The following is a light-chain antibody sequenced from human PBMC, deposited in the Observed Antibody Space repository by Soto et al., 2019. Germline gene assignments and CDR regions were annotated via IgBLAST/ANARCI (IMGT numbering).Light chain of an antibody. V-gene: IGKV3-20*01. CDR1: QSVTSSD. Sequence: EVVLTQSPGILSLSPGEGVTLSCRASQSVTSSDLAWYQQKPGQAPRLLIYGASSRATGIPDRFSGSGSGTDFTLTINRLEPEDFALYYCLQYGLSLMTLGQGTKVDIK. CDR3: LQYGLSLMT. CDR2: GAS. J-gene: IGKJ1*01.